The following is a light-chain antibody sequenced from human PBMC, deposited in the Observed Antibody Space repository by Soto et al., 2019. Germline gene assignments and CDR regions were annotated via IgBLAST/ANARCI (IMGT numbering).Light chain of an antibody. J-gene: IGLJ2*01. V-gene: IGLV1-51*02. CDR2: ENN. CDR3: GTWDSRLSAV. CDR1: SSNIGNND. Sequence: QSVLTQPPSVSAAPGQKVTISCSGSSSNIGNNDVSWYQQLPGTAPKLLIYENNKRPSGIPDRFSGSKSGTSATLGITGLQTGDEADYYCGTWDSRLSAVFSGGTKVTVL.